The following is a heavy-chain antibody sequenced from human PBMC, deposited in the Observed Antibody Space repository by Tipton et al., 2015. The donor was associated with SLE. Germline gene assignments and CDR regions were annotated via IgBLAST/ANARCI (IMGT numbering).Heavy chain of an antibody. CDR2: VHTSGST. J-gene: IGHJ4*02. CDR1: GDSIGSGSYY. Sequence: TLSLTCTVSGDSIGSGSYYWIWIRQPAGKGLEWIGRVHTSGSTNYNPSLKSRVSISVDTSKSQFSLTLRSVTAADTAVYFCARDRGYCGATSCYLDSRGQGTLVTVSS. CDR3: ARDRGYCGATSCYLDS. D-gene: IGHD2-15*01. V-gene: IGHV4-61*02.